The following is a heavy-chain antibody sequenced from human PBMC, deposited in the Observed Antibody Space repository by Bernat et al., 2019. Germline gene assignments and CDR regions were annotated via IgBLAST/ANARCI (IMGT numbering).Heavy chain of an antibody. J-gene: IGHJ5*02. Sequence: QGHLVESGGGVVQPGSSLRLPCGASGFTFSNYFMHWVRQAPGKGLQWVALISHDGTNKYYLDSVKGRFTISRDNPKNTLYLQMNSLRVEDTAVYYCSAGQSLTYCSGTYCLSPWFDPWGQGTLVSVSS. V-gene: IGHV3-30-3*01. CDR3: SAGQSLTYCSGTYCLSPWFDP. D-gene: IGHD2-2*01. CDR2: ISHDGTNK. CDR1: GFTFSNYF.